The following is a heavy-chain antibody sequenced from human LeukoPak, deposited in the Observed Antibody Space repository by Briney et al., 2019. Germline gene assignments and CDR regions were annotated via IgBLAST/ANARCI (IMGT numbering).Heavy chain of an antibody. D-gene: IGHD5-12*01. CDR2: ISGSGGST. CDR1: GFTFSSYA. V-gene: IGHV3-23*01. CDR3: AKAGRYSGYDFDY. Sequence: PGASLRLSCAASGFTFSSYAMSWVRQAPGKGLEWVSAISGSGGSTYYADSVKGRFTISRDSSKNTLYLQMNSLRAEDTAVYYCAKAGRYSGYDFDYWGQGTLVTVSS. J-gene: IGHJ4*02.